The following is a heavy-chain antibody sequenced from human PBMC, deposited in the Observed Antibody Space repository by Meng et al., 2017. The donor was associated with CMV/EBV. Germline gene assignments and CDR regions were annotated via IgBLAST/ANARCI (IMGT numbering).Heavy chain of an antibody. CDR2: IIPILGIA. Sequence: SVQVSCKASAGIFISYTISWVRQAPGQGLEWMGRIIPILGIANYAQKFQSRVTITAHKSTSTAYMELSSLRSEDTTVYYCESRGDITFGVVIMSHYYYCGVDVWGQGTTVTVSS. J-gene: IGHJ6*02. CDR1: AGIFISYT. D-gene: IGHD3-3*01. V-gene: IGHV1-69*02. CDR3: ESRGDITFGVVIMSHYYYCGVDV.